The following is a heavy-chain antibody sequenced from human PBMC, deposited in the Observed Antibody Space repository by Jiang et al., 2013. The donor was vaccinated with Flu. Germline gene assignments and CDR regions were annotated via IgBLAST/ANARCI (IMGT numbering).Heavy chain of an antibody. CDR2: IDPSDSYT. J-gene: IGHJ4*02. Sequence: GYSFTSYWISWVRQMPGKGLEWMGRIDPSDSYTNYSPSFQGHVTISADKSISTAYLQWSSLKASDTAMYYCARTDSSGYKFDYWGQGTLVTVSS. D-gene: IGHD6-19*01. V-gene: IGHV5-10-1*01. CDR1: GYSFTSYW. CDR3: ARTDSSGYKFDY.